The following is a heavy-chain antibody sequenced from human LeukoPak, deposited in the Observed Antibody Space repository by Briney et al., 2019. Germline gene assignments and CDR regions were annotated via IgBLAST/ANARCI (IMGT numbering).Heavy chain of an antibody. D-gene: IGHD2-15*01. V-gene: IGHV3-30*04. J-gene: IGHJ4*02. CDR3: ARRKDTFDY. CDR1: GFTFSSYA. Sequence: PGGSLRLSCAASGFTFSSYAMHWVRQAPGKGLEWVAVISYDGSNKYYADSVKGRFTISRDNSKNTLYLQMNSLRAEDTAVYYCARRKDTFDYWGQGTLVTVSS. CDR2: ISYDGSNK.